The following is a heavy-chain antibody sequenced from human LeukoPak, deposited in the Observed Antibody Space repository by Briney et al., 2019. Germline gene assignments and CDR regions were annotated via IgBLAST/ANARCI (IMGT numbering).Heavy chain of an antibody. CDR2: IYYSGST. V-gene: IGHV4-59*01. CDR1: GGSISGYY. J-gene: IGHJ3*02. D-gene: IGHD5-24*01. Sequence: PSETLSLTCTVSGGSISGYYWSWIRQSPGKGLEWIGYIYYSGSTKYNPSLKSRVTMSVDTSKNQFSLELSSVTAADTAIYYCARIRDGYNDAYDIWGQGTVVTVPS. CDR3: ARIRDGYNDAYDI.